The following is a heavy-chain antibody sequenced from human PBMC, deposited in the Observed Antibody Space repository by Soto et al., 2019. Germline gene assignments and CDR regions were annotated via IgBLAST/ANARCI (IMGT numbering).Heavy chain of an antibody. CDR2: IYFRGST. D-gene: IGHD2-2*01. J-gene: IGHJ4*02. CDR3: GRAPSGAYSTRSSGIDY. V-gene: IGHV4-4*02. CDR1: GGSITSISW. Sequence: SETLSLTCAVSGGSITSISWWSWVGQPPGKGLEWIGEIYFRGSTNYNPSLENRVTISVDKSKNQFSLNLISVTAADTAVYYCGRAPSGAYSTRSSGIDYSGQGTLVTVSS.